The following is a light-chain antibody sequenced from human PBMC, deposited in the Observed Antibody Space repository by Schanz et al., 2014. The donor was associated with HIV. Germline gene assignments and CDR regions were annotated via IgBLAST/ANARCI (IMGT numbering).Light chain of an antibody. CDR3: QSYDSSLSGLYV. V-gene: IGLV2-8*01. CDR1: SSDVGGYNY. Sequence: QSVLTQPPSASGSPGQSVTISCTGTSSDVGGYNYVSWYQQHPGKAPKLMIYEVSERPSGVPDRFSGSKSGNTASLTVSGLQAEDEADYYCQSYDSSLSGLYVFGTGTKLTVL. J-gene: IGLJ1*01. CDR2: EVS.